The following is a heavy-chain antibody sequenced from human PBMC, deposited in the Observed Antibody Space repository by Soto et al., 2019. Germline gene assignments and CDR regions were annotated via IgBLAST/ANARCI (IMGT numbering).Heavy chain of an antibody. CDR2: TSPVFNTA. Sequence: QVQLEQSGAEVKKPGSSVKVSCKASGGTLSDHGVAWLRQAPGQGLEWMGGTSPVFNTAKYAQQFQGRVTVTADKFTNIAYMELSSLRSEDTAFYFCARGVYGSGNYYTGPSAFDIWGQGTMVIVSS. CDR3: ARGVYGSGNYYTGPSAFDI. D-gene: IGHD3-10*01. J-gene: IGHJ3*02. CDR1: GGTLSDHG. V-gene: IGHV1-69*06.